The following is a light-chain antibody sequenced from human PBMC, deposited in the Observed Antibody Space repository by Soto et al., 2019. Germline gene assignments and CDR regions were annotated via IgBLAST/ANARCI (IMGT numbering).Light chain of an antibody. CDR2: AAS. Sequence: DIQMTQSPSSLSASVGDRVTITCRASQSNSTYLNWYHQKPGKAPTLLIYAASSLQSGVPSRFSGSGSGTDFTLTISSLQPEDFATYYCQQSYNTPRTFGQGTKVEIK. CDR3: QQSYNTPRT. V-gene: IGKV1-39*01. CDR1: QSNSTY. J-gene: IGKJ1*01.